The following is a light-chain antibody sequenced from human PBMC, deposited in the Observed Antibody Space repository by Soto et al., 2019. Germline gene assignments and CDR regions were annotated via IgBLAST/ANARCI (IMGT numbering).Light chain of an antibody. V-gene: IGKV3-11*01. CDR1: QSVSSY. CDR2: DAS. CDR3: HHRSKWPYT. J-gene: IGKJ2*01. Sequence: VLTQSPATLSLSPGERATLSCRASQSVSSYLAWYQQKPGQAPRLLIYDASNRATGIPARFSGSGSGTDFTLTISSLEPEDCAVYYCHHRSKWPYTFGQGTKLEIK.